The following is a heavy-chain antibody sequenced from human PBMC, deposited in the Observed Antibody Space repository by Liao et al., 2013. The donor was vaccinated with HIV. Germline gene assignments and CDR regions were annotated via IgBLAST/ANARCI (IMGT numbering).Heavy chain of an antibody. D-gene: IGHD7-27*01. CDR1: GDSISSGSNY. CDR2: ISGTGIT. Sequence: QVQLQESGPGLVKPSQTLSLACTVSGDSISSGSNYWSWIRQPAGRGLEWIGRISGTGITNYSPSLESRVTISLDKSNNQVSLQMTSVTAADTAVYYCATDQAGDHRGFDYWGQGSLVTVSS. V-gene: IGHV4-61*02. CDR3: ATDQAGDHRGFDY. J-gene: IGHJ4*02.